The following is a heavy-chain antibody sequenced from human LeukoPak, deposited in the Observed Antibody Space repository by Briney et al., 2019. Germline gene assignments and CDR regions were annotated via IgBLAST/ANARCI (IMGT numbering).Heavy chain of an antibody. D-gene: IGHD5-12*01. CDR3: AREGYIVATVFDY. CDR2: IKQDGSEK. J-gene: IGHJ4*02. V-gene: IGHV3-7*03. Sequence: GGSLRLSCAASGFTFSSYWISWVRQAPGKGLEWVANIKQDGSEKYYVDSVKGRFTISRDNAKNSLYLQMNSLRAEDTAVYYCAREGYIVATVFDYWGQGTLVTVSS. CDR1: GFTFSSYW.